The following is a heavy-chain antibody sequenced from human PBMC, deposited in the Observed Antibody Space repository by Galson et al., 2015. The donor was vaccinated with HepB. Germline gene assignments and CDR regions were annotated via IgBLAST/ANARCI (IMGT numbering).Heavy chain of an antibody. V-gene: IGHV1-46*01. D-gene: IGHD3-3*01. CDR2: INPSGGGT. J-gene: IGHJ6*02. Sequence: SVKVSCKASGYTFTSYYMHWVRQAPGQGLEWMGIINPSGGGTSYAQKFQGRVTMTRDTATSTVYMELSSLRSEDTAVYYCARVRVKSIDFWSGYPKYYGMDVWGQGTMVTVSS. CDR1: GYTFTSYY. CDR3: ARVRVKSIDFWSGYPKYYGMDV.